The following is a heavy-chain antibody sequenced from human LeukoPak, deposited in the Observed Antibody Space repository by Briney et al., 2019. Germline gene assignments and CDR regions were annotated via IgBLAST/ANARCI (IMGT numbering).Heavy chain of an antibody. CDR3: AKGDGRQWLAGHAFDI. J-gene: IGHJ3*02. D-gene: IGHD6-19*01. Sequence: GGSLRLSCAASGFTFSSYGMHWVRQAPGKGLEWVAVISYDGSNKYCADSVKGRFTISRDNSKNTLYLQMNSLRAEDTAVYYCAKGDGRQWLAGHAFDIWGQGTMVTVSS. CDR1: GFTFSSYG. V-gene: IGHV3-30*18. CDR2: ISYDGSNK.